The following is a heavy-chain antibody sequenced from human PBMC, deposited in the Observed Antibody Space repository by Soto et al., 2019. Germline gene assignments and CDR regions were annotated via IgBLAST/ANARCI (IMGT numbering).Heavy chain of an antibody. J-gene: IGHJ4*02. Sequence: QVQLQQWGAGLLKPSETLSLNCAVTGGSLSGYYWSWIRQPPGKGLEWIGEVKDGGHTNYSPSLRGXXTXSXXTSNTQFSLRLNSVTAADTGVYYCARGQEGVAATHWDQGSLVTVSS. D-gene: IGHD6-25*01. CDR3: ARGQEGVAATH. CDR2: VKDGGHT. CDR1: GGSLSGYY. V-gene: IGHV4-34*01.